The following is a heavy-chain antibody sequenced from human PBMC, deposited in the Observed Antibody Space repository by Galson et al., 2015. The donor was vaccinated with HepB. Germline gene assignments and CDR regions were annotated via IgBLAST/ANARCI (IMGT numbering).Heavy chain of an antibody. Sequence: TLSLTCTVSGGSISSYYWSWIRQPPGKGLEWIGYIYYSGSTNYNPSLKSRVTISVDTSKNQFSLKLSSVTAADTAVYYCARLAPPFSSSWYYFDYWGQGTLVTVSS. D-gene: IGHD6-13*01. CDR2: IYYSGST. J-gene: IGHJ4*02. V-gene: IGHV4-59*08. CDR3: ARLAPPFSSSWYYFDY. CDR1: GGSISSYY.